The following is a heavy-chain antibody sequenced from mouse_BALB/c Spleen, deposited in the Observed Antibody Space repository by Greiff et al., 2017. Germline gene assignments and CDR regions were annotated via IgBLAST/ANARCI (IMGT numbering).Heavy chain of an antibody. D-gene: IGHD2-1*01. CDR1: GYTFTSYW. CDR2: IYPSDSYT. J-gene: IGHJ4*01. CDR3: TRNGNLYAMDY. Sequence: QVHVKQPGAELVRPGASVKLSCKASGYTFTSYWINWVKQRPGQGLEWIGNIYPSDSYTNYNQKFKDKATLTVDKSSSTAYMQLSSPTSEDSAVYYCTRNGNLYAMDYWGQGTSVTVSS. V-gene: IGHV1-69*02.